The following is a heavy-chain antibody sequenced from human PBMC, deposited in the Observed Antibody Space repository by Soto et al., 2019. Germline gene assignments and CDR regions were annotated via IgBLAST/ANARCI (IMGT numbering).Heavy chain of an antibody. D-gene: IGHD3-22*01. Sequence: GASVKVSCKASGYTLTGYYMHWVRQVPGQGLEWMGWIIPSSGATGYAQKFQGRVTMTRDMSISTAYMELRRLTSDDTAVYYCARVRTYYDSSGSLDYWGQGTLVTVSS. CDR2: IIPSSGAT. J-gene: IGHJ4*02. CDR3: ARVRTYYDSSGSLDY. V-gene: IGHV1-2*02. CDR1: GYTLTGYY.